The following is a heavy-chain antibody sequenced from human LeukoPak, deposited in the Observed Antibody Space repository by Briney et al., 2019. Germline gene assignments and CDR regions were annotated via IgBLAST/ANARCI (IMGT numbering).Heavy chain of an antibody. J-gene: IGHJ4*02. CDR1: GITASSYA. Sequence: GGSLRLSCAASGITASSYAMTWVRQAPGKGLEWVSYISTSSSYTNYAASVKGRFTISRDNARNSLYLEMNSLRAEDTAVYYCARGAIPATGTCPFDFWGQGTLVTVSS. V-gene: IGHV3-21*04. D-gene: IGHD1-1*01. CDR2: ISTSSSYT. CDR3: ARGAIPATGTCPFDF.